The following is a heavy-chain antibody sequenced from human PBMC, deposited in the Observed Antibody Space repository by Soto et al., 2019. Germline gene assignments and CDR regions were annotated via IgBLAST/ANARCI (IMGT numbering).Heavy chain of an antibody. J-gene: IGHJ6*02. V-gene: IGHV3-21*02. CDR2: INEDSTYK. CDR3: VRDLGRYFRSGYMDL. Sequence: EVQLVESGGGLVNPGGSLRLSCTASGFAFNTYSMNWVRQAPGKGLEWVSSINEDSTYKYYSDSLRGRITISRDNAKDSLFLQMNSLRPDDTAVYYCVRDLGRYFRSGYMDLWGDGATVTVSS. D-gene: IGHD3-9*01. CDR1: GFAFNTYS.